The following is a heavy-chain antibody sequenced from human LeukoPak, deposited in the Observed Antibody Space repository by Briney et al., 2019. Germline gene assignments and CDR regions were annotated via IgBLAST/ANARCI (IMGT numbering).Heavy chain of an antibody. CDR3: ATNYDILTGYFGMDV. J-gene: IGHJ6*02. Sequence: SQTLSLTCTVSGGSISSGGYYWSWIRQHPGKGLEWIGYIYYSGSTYYNPSLKGRVTISVDTSKNQFSLKLSSVTAADTAVYYCATNYDILTGYFGMDVWGQGTTVTVSS. CDR1: GGSISSGGYY. V-gene: IGHV4-31*03. CDR2: IYYSGST. D-gene: IGHD3-9*01.